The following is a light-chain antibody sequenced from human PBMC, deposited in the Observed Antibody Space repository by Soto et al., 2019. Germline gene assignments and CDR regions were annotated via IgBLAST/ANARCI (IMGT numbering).Light chain of an antibody. CDR3: CSYAGPSTSV. J-gene: IGLJ2*01. CDR2: EGT. CDR1: SSDVGSFQY. Sequence: QSALTQPASVSGSPGQSITISCTGTSSDVGSFQYVSWYQQHPGKAPKLIIYEGTKRPSGVSNRFSASKSGNTASLTISGLQAEDEADYYCCSYAGPSTSVFGGGTKVTVL. V-gene: IGLV2-23*01.